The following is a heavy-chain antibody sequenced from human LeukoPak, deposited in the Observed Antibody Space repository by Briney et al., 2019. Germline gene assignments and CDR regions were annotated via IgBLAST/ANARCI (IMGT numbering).Heavy chain of an antibody. CDR1: GFTFSSYA. V-gene: IGHV3-23*01. CDR3: AKGPPNQALYCSGGRCSYYFDY. CDR2: ISGSGGFT. D-gene: IGHD2-15*01. Sequence: GGSLRLSCAASGFTFSSYATTWVRQAPGKGLEWVSGISGSGGFTYYADSVKGRFTISRDNSKNTLFLQMNSLRAEDTAVYYCAKGPPNQALYCSGGRCSYYFDYWGQGTLVTVSS. J-gene: IGHJ4*02.